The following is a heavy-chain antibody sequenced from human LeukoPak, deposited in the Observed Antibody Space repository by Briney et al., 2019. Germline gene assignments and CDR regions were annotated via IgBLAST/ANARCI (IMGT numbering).Heavy chain of an antibody. CDR1: GFTFSSYG. CDR2: IRYDGSNK. J-gene: IGHJ3*02. D-gene: IGHD3-22*01. CDR3: AKDRGQGVYYYDSSGSSDAFDI. Sequence: GGSLRLSCAASGFTFSSYGMHWVRQAPGKGLEWVAFIRYDGSNKYYADSVKGRFIISRDNAKNLVYLQMNSLRAEDTAVYYCAKDRGQGVYYYDSSGSSDAFDIWGQGTMVTVSS. V-gene: IGHV3-30*02.